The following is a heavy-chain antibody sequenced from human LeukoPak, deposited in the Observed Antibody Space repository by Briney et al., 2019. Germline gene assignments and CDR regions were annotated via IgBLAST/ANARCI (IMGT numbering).Heavy chain of an antibody. CDR2: ISSSGSTI. V-gene: IGHV3-48*03. CDR3: ARDRGWGMDV. Sequence: QAGGSLRLSCAASGFTFNRYNMNWVRRAPGKGLGWVSYISSSGSTIYYADSVKGRFTISRDNAKNSLYLQMNSLRAEDTAVYYCARDRGWGMDVWGKGTTVTISS. CDR1: GFTFNRYN. J-gene: IGHJ6*03. D-gene: IGHD5-12*01.